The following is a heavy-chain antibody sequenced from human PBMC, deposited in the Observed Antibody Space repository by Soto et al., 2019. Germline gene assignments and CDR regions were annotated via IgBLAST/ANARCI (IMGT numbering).Heavy chain of an antibody. CDR2: INHSGST. D-gene: IGHD2-2*01. J-gene: IGHJ6*02. CDR3: ARYVVGYCRGTSCPGTVYYYYGMDV. Sequence: QVQLQQWGAGLLKPSETLSLTCAVYGGSFSGYYWSWIRQPPGKGLEWIGEINHSGSTNYNPSLNARVTISVATSKNRFSLKCSSVTDGDTAVYYCARYVVGYCRGTSCPGTVYYYYGMDVWGQGTTVTVSS. CDR1: GGSFSGYY. V-gene: IGHV4-34*01.